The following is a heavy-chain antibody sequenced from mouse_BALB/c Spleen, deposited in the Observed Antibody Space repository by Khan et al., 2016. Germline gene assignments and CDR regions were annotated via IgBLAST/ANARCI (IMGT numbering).Heavy chain of an antibody. CDR3: ARLEYI. V-gene: IGHV2-9*02. J-gene: IGHJ2*01. D-gene: IGHD1-3*01. CDR1: GFALSSYG. Sequence: VQLKESGGGLVAPAQSLSITCTVSGFALSSYGVHWVRQPPGKGLEWLGVIWAGGSTNYNSAPMSRLCISKYNSKSQVFLKMTSLQTDETPMYYCARLEYIWDQGTTPTVAS. CDR2: IWAGGST.